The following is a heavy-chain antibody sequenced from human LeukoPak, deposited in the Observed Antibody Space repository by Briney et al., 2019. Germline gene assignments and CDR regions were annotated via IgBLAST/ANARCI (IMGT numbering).Heavy chain of an antibody. J-gene: IGHJ5*02. D-gene: IGHD3-22*01. CDR3: ARLAYYDSSGYYYAWFDP. Sequence: GESLQISCKGSGYSFTSYWIGWVRQMPGKGLEWMGIIYPGDSDTRYSPSFQGQVTISADKSISTAYLQWSSLKASDTAMYYCARLAYYDSSGYYYAWFDPWGQGTLVTVSS. V-gene: IGHV5-51*01. CDR2: IYPGDSDT. CDR1: GYSFTSYW.